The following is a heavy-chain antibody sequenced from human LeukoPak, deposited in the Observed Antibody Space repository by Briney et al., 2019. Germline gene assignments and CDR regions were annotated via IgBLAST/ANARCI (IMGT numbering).Heavy chain of an antibody. CDR2: IWYDGGNK. Sequence: PGRSLRVSCAASGFTLSNYVIHWVRQAPGKGLEWVAFIWYDGGNKFYAGSVKGRFTVSRDNSKNTVYLQMSGLRANDTAIYYCARGAGWSFIDVWGQGTTVTVSS. CDR1: GFTLSNYV. J-gene: IGHJ6*02. D-gene: IGHD6-19*01. CDR3: ARGAGWSFIDV. V-gene: IGHV3-33*08.